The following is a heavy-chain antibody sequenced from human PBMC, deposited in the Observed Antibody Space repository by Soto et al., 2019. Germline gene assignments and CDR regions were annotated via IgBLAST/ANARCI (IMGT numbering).Heavy chain of an antibody. V-gene: IGHV4-61*05. J-gene: IGHJ4*02. Sequence: SETLSLSCTVSGCSICSSSYYWGWIRQPPGKGLEWIGYIYYSGSTNYNPSLKSRVTISVDTSKNQFSLKLSSVTAADTAVYYCARLRGSSRLFDYWGQGTLVTVSS. D-gene: IGHD3-10*01. CDR3: ARLRGSSRLFDY. CDR1: GCSICSSSYY. CDR2: IYYSGST.